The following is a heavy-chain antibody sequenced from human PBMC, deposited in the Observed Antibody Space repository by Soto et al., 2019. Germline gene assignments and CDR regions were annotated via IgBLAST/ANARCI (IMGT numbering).Heavy chain of an antibody. V-gene: IGHV1-46*03. CDR3: GRILPPATFDY. CDR2: INASGGRT. Sequence: GASVKVSCKASGYTFTSYDVHWIRQAPGQGLEWMGIINASGGRTTYAPKFQGRVTMTRDTSTSTVYMELSSLTSEDTATYFCGRILPPATFDYWGQGTLVTVSS. CDR1: GYTFTSYD. J-gene: IGHJ4*02. D-gene: IGHD2-21*02.